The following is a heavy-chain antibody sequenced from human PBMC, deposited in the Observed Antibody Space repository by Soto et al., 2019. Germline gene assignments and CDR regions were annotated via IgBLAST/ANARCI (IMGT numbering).Heavy chain of an antibody. V-gene: IGHV1-8*01. CDR1: GYTFTNYD. D-gene: IGHD2-15*01. Sequence: QVQLVQSRAEVKKPGASVKVSCKASGYTFTNYDINWVRQAPGQGLEWMGWMDPKSGNTDYAQKFQGRVTITRNTSIITAYLEVSSLSSEDTAVYFCARGRGWRDYWGQGTLVTVSS. CDR3: ARGRGWRDY. CDR2: MDPKSGNT. J-gene: IGHJ4*02.